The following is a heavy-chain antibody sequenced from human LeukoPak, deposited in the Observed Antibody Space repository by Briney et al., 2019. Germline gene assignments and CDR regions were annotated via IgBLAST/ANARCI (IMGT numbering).Heavy chain of an antibody. CDR3: AKEAGQDYGALDAFDV. J-gene: IGHJ3*01. V-gene: IGHV3-21*01. D-gene: IGHD4-17*01. CDR1: GFTFSIYS. CDR2: IGGSSSSL. Sequence: SGGSLRLSCAASGFTFSIYSMNWVRQAPGKGLEWVSSIGGSSSSLYYAESVKGRFTVSRDNARNSLYLQMNSLRAEDTAVYYCAKEAGQDYGALDAFDVWGQGTMVTVSS.